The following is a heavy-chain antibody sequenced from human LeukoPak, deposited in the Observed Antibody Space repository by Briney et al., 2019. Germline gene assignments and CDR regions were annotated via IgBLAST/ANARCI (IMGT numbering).Heavy chain of an antibody. V-gene: IGHV3-64D*06. CDR3: VKDRRQWLVLKDAFDI. Sequence: PGGSLRLSCSASGFTFSSYAMHWVRQAPGKGLEYVSAISSNGGSTYYADSVKGRFTISRDNSKNTPYLQMSSLRAEDTAVYYCVKDRRQWLVLKDAFDIWGQGTMVTVSS. CDR1: GFTFSSYA. CDR2: ISSNGGST. D-gene: IGHD6-19*01. J-gene: IGHJ3*02.